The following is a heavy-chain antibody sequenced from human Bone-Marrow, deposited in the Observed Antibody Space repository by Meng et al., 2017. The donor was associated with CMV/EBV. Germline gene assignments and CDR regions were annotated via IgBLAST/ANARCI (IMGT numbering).Heavy chain of an antibody. CDR2: INPNSGGT. V-gene: IGHV1-2*02. CDR1: GYTFTGYY. J-gene: IGHJ5*02. D-gene: IGHD4-23*01. Sequence: ASVKVSCKASGYTFTGYYMHWVRQAPGQGLEWMGWINPNSGGTIYAQKFQGRVTMTRDTSISTAYMELRRLRSDDTAVYYCARDPDYGGLPTMGLFDPWGQGTLVTVSS. CDR3: ARDPDYGGLPTMGLFDP.